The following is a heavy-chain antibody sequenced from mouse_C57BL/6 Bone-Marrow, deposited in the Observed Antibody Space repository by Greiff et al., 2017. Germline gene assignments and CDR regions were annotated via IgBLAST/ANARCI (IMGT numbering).Heavy chain of an antibody. CDR1: GFTFSDYG. J-gene: IGHJ1*03. CDR3: ARQAYYYGSSEGWYFDV. V-gene: IGHV5-15*01. CDR2: ISNLAYSN. Sequence: EVKLMESGGGLVQPGGSLKLSCAASGFTFSDYGMAWVRQAPRQGPEWVAFISNLAYSNYYADTVTGRFTFSRENAKNTLYLEMSRLRSEDTAMYYCARQAYYYGSSEGWYFDVWGTGTTVTVSS. D-gene: IGHD1-1*01.